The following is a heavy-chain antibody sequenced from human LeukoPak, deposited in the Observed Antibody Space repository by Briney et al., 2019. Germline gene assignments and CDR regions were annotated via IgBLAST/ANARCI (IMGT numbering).Heavy chain of an antibody. J-gene: IGHJ2*01. V-gene: IGHV4-34*01. CDR3: ARGVRDPKGRWYFDL. CDR1: GGSFSGYY. CDR2: INHSGST. Sequence: PLETLSLTCAVYGGSFSGYYWSWIRQPPGKGLEWIGEINHSGSTNYNPSLKSRVTISVDTSKNQFSLKLSSVTAADTAVYYCARGVRDPKGRWYFDLWGRGTLVTVSS. D-gene: IGHD3-3*01.